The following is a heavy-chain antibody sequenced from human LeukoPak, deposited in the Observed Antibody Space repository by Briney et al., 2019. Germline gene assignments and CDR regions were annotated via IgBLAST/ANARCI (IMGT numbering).Heavy chain of an antibody. Sequence: ASVKVSCKASGYTFTSYGISWVRQAPGQGLEWMGWISGYNGNTNYAQKLQGRVTMTTDTFTSTAYMELKSLRSDDTAVYYCARRGGVAGAFDYWGQGTLVTVSS. J-gene: IGHJ4*02. V-gene: IGHV1-18*01. CDR3: ARRGGVAGAFDY. D-gene: IGHD6-19*01. CDR2: ISGYNGNT. CDR1: GYTFTSYG.